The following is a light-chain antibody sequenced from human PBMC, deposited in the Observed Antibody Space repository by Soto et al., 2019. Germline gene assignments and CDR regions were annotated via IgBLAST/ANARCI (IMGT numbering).Light chain of an antibody. CDR1: SGSIASNY. V-gene: IGLV6-57*01. J-gene: IGLJ3*02. Sequence: NFMLTQPHSVSESPGKTVIISCTRSSGSIASNYVQLYQQRPGSSPTTVIYEDNQRPSGVPDRFSGSIDSSSNSASLTISGLVPEDDADYYCPSYDATNQVFGGGTKLTVL. CDR2: EDN. CDR3: PSYDATNQV.